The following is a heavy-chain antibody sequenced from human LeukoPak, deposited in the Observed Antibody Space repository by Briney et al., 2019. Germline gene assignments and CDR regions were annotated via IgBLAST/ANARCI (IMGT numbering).Heavy chain of an antibody. V-gene: IGHV6-1*01. J-gene: IGHJ6*02. D-gene: IGHD6-13*01. CDR1: GDSVSSNNAA. Sequence: SQTLSLTCAISGDSVSSNNAAWNWIRQSPSRGLEWLGRTYYGSKWYNDYAVSVKSRITINPDTSKNQFSLQLNSVTPEDTAVYYCARGGSSWEYYYYGMDVWGQGTTVTVSS. CDR2: TYYGSKWYN. CDR3: ARGGSSWEYYYYGMDV.